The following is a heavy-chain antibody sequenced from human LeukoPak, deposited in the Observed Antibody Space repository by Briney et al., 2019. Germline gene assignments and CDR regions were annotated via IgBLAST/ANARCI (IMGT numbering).Heavy chain of an antibody. CDR1: GGSISSGDYY. V-gene: IGHV4-30-4*01. CDR3: ARDSANPADYYYGMDV. CDR2: IYYSGST. J-gene: IGHJ6*04. Sequence: SETLSLTCTVSGGSISSGDYYWSWIRQPPGKGLEWIGYIYYSGSTYYNPSLKSRVTISVDTSKNQFSLKLSSVTAADTAVYYCARDSANPADYYYGMDVWGKGTTVTVSS. D-gene: IGHD1-14*01.